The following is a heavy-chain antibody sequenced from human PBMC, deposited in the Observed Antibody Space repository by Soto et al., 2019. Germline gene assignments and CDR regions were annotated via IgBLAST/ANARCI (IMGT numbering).Heavy chain of an antibody. CDR1: GGSISSGGYS. V-gene: IGHV4-30-2*01. J-gene: IGHJ3*01. Sequence: SETLSLTCAVSGGSISSGGYSWSWIRQPPGKGLEWIGYIYHSGSTYYNPSLKSRVTISVDRSKNQFSLKLSSVTAADTAVYYCARGDEGAVFDFWGQGKLVTVSS. CDR2: IYHSGST. CDR3: ARGDEGAVFDF. D-gene: IGHD3-16*01.